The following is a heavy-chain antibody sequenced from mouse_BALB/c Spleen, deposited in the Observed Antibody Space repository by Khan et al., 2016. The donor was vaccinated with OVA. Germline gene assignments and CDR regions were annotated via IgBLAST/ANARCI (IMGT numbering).Heavy chain of an antibody. CDR1: GYTFTSYV. CDR2: IYPFNDDT. D-gene: IGHD2-14*01. Sequence: EVELVESGPELVKPGASVKMSCEASGYTFTSYVIHWVKQKPGQGLEWIGYIYPFNDDTKYNEKFKGKATLTSDTSSSTAYMELRSLTSEDFAVYYCAKNYRYDVYFDYWSQGTTLTVSS. V-gene: IGHV1S136*01. CDR3: AKNYRYDVYFDY. J-gene: IGHJ2*01.